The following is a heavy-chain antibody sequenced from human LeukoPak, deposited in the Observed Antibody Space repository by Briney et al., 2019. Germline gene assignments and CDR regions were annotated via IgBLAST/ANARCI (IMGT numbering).Heavy chain of an antibody. J-gene: IGHJ4*02. V-gene: IGHV1-69*04. CDR1: GGTFISYA. Sequence: SVKVSCKASGGTFISYAISWVRQAPGQGLEWMGRIIPILGIANYAQKFQGRVTITADKSTSTAYMELSSLRSEDTAVYYCARDPGGYNYGTRYFDYWGQGTLVTVSS. CDR3: ARDPGGYNYGTRYFDY. CDR2: IIPILGIA. D-gene: IGHD5-24*01.